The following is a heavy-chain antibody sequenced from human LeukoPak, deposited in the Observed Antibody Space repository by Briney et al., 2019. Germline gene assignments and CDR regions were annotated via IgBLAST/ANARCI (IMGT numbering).Heavy chain of an antibody. V-gene: IGHV3-33*01. CDR1: GFTFSRYG. D-gene: IGHD3-22*01. CDR2: IWYDGSNK. Sequence: GGSLRLSCAASGFTFSRYGMHWVRQAPGKGLEWVAVIWYDGSNKYYADSVKGRFTISRDKSKNTLYLQMNSLRAEDTAVYYCAREYYDSMGGEPLDYWGQGTLVTVPS. CDR3: AREYYDSMGGEPLDY. J-gene: IGHJ4*02.